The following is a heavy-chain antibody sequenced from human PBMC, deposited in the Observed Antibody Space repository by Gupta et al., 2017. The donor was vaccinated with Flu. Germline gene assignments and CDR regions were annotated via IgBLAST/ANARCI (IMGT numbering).Heavy chain of an antibody. J-gene: IGHJ4*02. Sequence: EVQLVGSGGGLVKPGGSLRLSCAASGFTFSTSSMYWVRQAPGEGLKWISSISSSSSYIYHADSVKGRFTISRDNANNSLYLQMNSLRAEDTAVYYCARYFGDSQPYDYWGLGTLVTVSS. CDR3: ARYFGDSQPYDY. D-gene: IGHD4-17*01. V-gene: IGHV3-21*01. CDR1: GFTFSTSS. CDR2: ISSSSSYI.